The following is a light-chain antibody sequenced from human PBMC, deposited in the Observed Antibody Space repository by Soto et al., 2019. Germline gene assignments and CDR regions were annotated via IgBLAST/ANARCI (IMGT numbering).Light chain of an antibody. V-gene: IGKV3-20*01. CDR2: GAT. CDR1: QSVSNNY. CDR3: QQYGSSPT. Sequence: LVLTHSPGTLSLSPAERATLSCRASQSVSNNYLAWYQQKPGQAPRRLIDGATTRATGTPDRVSGSGSGTDFTLTIGRLEPEDFAVYYCQQYGSSPTFGEGTRLEI. J-gene: IGKJ5*01.